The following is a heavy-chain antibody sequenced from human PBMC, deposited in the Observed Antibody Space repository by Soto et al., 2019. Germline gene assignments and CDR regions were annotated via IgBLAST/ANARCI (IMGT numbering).Heavy chain of an antibody. D-gene: IGHD3-9*01. CDR1: GXTPTTTP. CDR3: ATSFRYFDN. J-gene: IGHJ4*02. CDR2: ISGTASRT. Sequence: GSLRVSCAGSGXTPTTTPLSWVRQPPGKGLEWVTTISGTASRTYYVDSVKGRFFISRDNSKNTVNMQMNNLTLDDTAVYYCATSFRYFDNWGQGTRGTVSS. V-gene: IGHV3-23*02.